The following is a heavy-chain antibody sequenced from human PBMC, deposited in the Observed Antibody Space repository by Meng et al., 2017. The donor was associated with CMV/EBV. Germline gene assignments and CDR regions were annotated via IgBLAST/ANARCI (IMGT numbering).Heavy chain of an antibody. J-gene: IGHJ4*02. Sequence: GESLKISCAASGFTFSSYGMHWVRQAPGKGLEWVAVIWYDGSNKYYADSVKGRFTISRDNSKNTLYLQMNSLRAEDTAVYYCAKNHEYGSGSYLGLDCWGQGTLVTVSS. CDR1: GFTFSSYG. CDR2: IWYDGSNK. V-gene: IGHV3-33*06. D-gene: IGHD3-10*01. CDR3: AKNHEYGSGSYLGLDC.